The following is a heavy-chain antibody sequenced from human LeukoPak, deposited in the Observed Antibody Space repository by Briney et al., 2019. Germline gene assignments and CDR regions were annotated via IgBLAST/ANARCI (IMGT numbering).Heavy chain of an antibody. CDR2: ISYDGSNK. D-gene: IGHD6-13*01. CDR1: GFIFSSYA. V-gene: IGHV3-30*04. CDR3: ARKPSSSWFNWFDP. Sequence: PGGSLRLSCAASGFIFSSYAMHGVRQAPGKGLEGVTDISYDGSNKYYADSVKGRFTISRDNSKSTLYLQMISLRAEDTAVYYCARKPSSSWFNWFDPWGQGTLVTVSS. J-gene: IGHJ5*02.